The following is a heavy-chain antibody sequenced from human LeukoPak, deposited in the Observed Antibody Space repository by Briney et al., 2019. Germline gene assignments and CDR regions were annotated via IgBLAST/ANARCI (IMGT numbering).Heavy chain of an antibody. CDR2: ISSGSSTI. J-gene: IGHJ6*02. Sequence: GGSLRLSCAASGFTFSSYSMNWVRQAPGKGLEWVSYISSGSSTIYYADSVEGRFTISRDNAKNSLFLQMNSLRDEDTAIYYCVRDDAGTDHNYFGMDVWGQGTTVTVSS. CDR3: VRDDAGTDHNYFGMDV. D-gene: IGHD1-14*01. V-gene: IGHV3-48*02. CDR1: GFTFSSYS.